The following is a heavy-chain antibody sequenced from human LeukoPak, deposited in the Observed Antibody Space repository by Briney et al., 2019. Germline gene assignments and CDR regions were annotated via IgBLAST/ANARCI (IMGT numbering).Heavy chain of an antibody. CDR2: ISYDGGNK. Sequence: AGGSLRLSCAASGFTFSSYAMHWVRQAPGKGLEWVAVISYDGGNKYYADSVKGRFTISRDNSKNTLYLQMNSLRAEDTAVYYCARSPGPFDYWGQGTLVTVSS. J-gene: IGHJ4*02. CDR1: GFTFSSYA. V-gene: IGHV3-30-3*01. CDR3: ARSPGPFDY. D-gene: IGHD7-27*01.